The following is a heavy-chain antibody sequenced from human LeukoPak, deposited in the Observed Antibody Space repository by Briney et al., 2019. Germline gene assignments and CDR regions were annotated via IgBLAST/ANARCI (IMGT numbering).Heavy chain of an antibody. V-gene: IGHV3-7*03. CDR3: ARGRITVTGAIPYYMDV. D-gene: IGHD1-1*01. J-gene: IGHJ6*03. Sequence: GGSLRLSCAASGFTFSPYWMTWVRQAPGKGLEWVANIKQDGSEDYYVDSVKGRFTISRDNAKKSLFLQMNSLRVEDTAVYFCARGRITVTGAIPYYMDVWGNGTTVIVSS. CDR2: IKQDGSED. CDR1: GFTFSPYW.